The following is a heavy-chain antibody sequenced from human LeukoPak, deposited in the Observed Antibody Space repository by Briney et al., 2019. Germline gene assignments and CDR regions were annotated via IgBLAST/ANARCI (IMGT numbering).Heavy chain of an antibody. Sequence: PGGSLRLSCAASGFTFNTYGMNWVRQAPGKGLEWVAIIWYDGSDKYYAESVKGRFTISRDNSKNTLYLQVNSLRDEDTAVYYCARVGCTGGSCLAYNYYPMGVWGQGTTVTVSS. CDR3: ARVGCTGGSCLAYNYYPMGV. J-gene: IGHJ6*02. CDR2: IWYDGSDK. CDR1: GFTFNTYG. V-gene: IGHV3-33*07. D-gene: IGHD2-15*01.